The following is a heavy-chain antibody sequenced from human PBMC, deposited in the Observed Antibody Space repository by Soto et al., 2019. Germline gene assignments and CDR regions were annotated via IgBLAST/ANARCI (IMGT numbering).Heavy chain of an antibody. CDR2: IYYSGST. CDR1: GDSISSYY. CDR3: ARQQKAVALYYFDY. D-gene: IGHD6-19*01. J-gene: IGHJ4*02. Sequence: SETLSLTCTVSGDSISSYYWSWIRQPPGKGLEWIGYIYYSGSTNYSPSLKSRVTISVDTSMNQFSLKLSSVTAADTAVYYCARQQKAVALYYFDYWGLGALVTVSS. V-gene: IGHV4-59*08.